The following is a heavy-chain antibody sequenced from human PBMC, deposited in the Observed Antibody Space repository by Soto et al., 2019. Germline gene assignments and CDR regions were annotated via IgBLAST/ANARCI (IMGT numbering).Heavy chain of an antibody. V-gene: IGHV4-30-4*08. CDR1: GGSISSGGYY. CDR3: ARVGGFGATTIDY. Sequence: SETLSLTCTVSGGSISSGGYYWSWIRQHPGTGLEWIGHISYSENTYYNPSLQSRVTISVDTSKNQFPLKLSSVTAADTAVYYCARVGGFGATTIDYWGQGTLVTVSS. CDR2: ISYSENT. J-gene: IGHJ4*02. D-gene: IGHD3-10*01.